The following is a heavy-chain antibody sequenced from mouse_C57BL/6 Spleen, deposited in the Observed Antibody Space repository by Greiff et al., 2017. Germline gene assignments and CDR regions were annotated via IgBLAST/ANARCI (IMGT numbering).Heavy chain of an antibody. CDR2: IDPENGDT. CDR3: TPIYYGNYGFAY. Sequence: VQLQQSGAELVRPGASVKLSCTASGFNIKDDYMHWVKQRPEQGLEWIGWIDPENGDTEYASKFQGKATITADTSSNTAYLQLSSLTSEDTAVYYCTPIYYGNYGFAYWGQGTLVTVSA. D-gene: IGHD2-1*01. CDR1: GFNIKDDY. J-gene: IGHJ3*01. V-gene: IGHV14-4*01.